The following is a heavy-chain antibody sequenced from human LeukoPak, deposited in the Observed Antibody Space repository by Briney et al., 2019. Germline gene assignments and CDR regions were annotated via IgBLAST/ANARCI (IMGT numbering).Heavy chain of an antibody. CDR3: ARHEAAGPPY. J-gene: IGHJ4*02. Sequence: SETLSLTCTVSGGSISSSSYYWGWIRQPPGKGLEWIGSIYYSGSTYYNPSLKSRVTISVDTSKNQFSLKLSSVTAADTAVYYCARHEAAGPPYGGQGTLVTVSS. CDR1: GGSISSSSYY. D-gene: IGHD6-13*01. CDR2: IYYSGST. V-gene: IGHV4-39*01.